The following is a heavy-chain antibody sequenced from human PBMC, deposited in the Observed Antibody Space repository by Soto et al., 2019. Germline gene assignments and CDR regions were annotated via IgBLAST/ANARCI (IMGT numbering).Heavy chain of an antibody. Sequence: ASVKVSCKASGGTFSSYAISWLRQSPGQGLEWMGGIIPIFGTANYAQKFQGRVTITADESTSTAYMELSSLRSEDTAVYYCARVLCSSTSCYPRFDPWGQGTLVTVSS. CDR1: GGTFSSYA. D-gene: IGHD2-2*01. J-gene: IGHJ5*02. V-gene: IGHV1-69*13. CDR2: IIPIFGTA. CDR3: ARVLCSSTSCYPRFDP.